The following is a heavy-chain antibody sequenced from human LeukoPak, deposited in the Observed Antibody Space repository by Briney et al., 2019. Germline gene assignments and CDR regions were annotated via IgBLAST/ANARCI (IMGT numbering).Heavy chain of an antibody. D-gene: IGHD6-19*01. J-gene: IGHJ4*02. CDR1: GFTFSSYA. CDR2: ISYDGSNK. CDR3: AIAVAGVFDY. Sequence: GGSLRLSCAASGFTFSSYAMHWVRQAPGKGLEWVAVISYDGSNKYYADSVKGRFTISRDNSKNTLYLQMNSLRAEDTAVYYCAIAVAGVFDYWGQGTLVTVSS. V-gene: IGHV3-30*04.